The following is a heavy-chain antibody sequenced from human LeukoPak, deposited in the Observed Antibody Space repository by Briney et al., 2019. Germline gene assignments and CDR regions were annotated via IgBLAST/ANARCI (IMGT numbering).Heavy chain of an antibody. J-gene: IGHJ4*02. V-gene: IGHV1-8*02. CDR1: GYTFTSYA. D-gene: IGHD3-10*01. CDR3: ARVLAVRGVMRTYYFDY. CDR2: INPNSGNT. Sequence: ASVKVSCKASGYTFTSYAMNWVRQATGQGLEWMGWINPNSGNTGYAQKFQGRVTMTRNTSISTAYMELSSLRSEDTAVYYCARVLAVRGVMRTYYFDYWGQGTLVTVSS.